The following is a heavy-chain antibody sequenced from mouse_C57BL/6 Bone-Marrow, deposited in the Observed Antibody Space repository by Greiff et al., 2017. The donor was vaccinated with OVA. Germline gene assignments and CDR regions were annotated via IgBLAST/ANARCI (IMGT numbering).Heavy chain of an antibody. Sequence: VQLQQSGAELAKPGASVKLSCKASGYTFTSYWMHWVKQRPGQGLEWIGYINPSSGYTKYNQKFKDKATFTADKSSSTAYMQLSSLTYEDSAVYYCASLITTVVAPDYWGQGTTLTVSS. CDR3: ASLITTVVAPDY. J-gene: IGHJ2*01. CDR2: INPSSGYT. CDR1: GYTFTSYW. D-gene: IGHD1-1*01. V-gene: IGHV1-7*01.